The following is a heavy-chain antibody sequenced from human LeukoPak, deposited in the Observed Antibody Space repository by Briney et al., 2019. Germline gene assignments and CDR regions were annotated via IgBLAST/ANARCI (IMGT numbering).Heavy chain of an antibody. V-gene: IGHV4-34*01. J-gene: IGHJ4*02. CDR3: ARERGEEYSSGWYKRNYFDN. CDR2: INHSGST. Sequence: PSETLSLTCAVYGGSFSGYYWSWIRQPPGKGLEWIGEINHSGSTNYNPSLKSRVTISVDTSKNQFFLKLSSVTAADTAVYYCARERGEEYSSGWYKRNYFDNWGQGTRVTVSS. D-gene: IGHD6-19*01. CDR1: GGSFSGYY.